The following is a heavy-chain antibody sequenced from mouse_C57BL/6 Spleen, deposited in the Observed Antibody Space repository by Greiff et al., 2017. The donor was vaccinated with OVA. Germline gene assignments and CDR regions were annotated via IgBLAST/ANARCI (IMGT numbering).Heavy chain of an antibody. Sequence: EVHLVESGGGLVKPGGSLKLSCAASGFTFSDYGMHWVRQAPEKGLEWVAYISSGSSTIYYADTVKGRFTISRDNAKNTLFLQMTSLRSEDTAMYYCAIVDYGGFAYWGQGTLVTVSA. CDR3: AIVDYGGFAY. V-gene: IGHV5-17*01. D-gene: IGHD1-1*01. CDR2: ISSGSSTI. CDR1: GFTFSDYG. J-gene: IGHJ3*01.